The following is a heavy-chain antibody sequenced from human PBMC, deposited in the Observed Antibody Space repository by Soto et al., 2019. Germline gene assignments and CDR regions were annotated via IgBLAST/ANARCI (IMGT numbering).Heavy chain of an antibody. CDR3: ARESEDLTSNFDY. J-gene: IGHJ4*02. CDR2: ISSTANYI. Sequence: GGSLRLSCAASGFAFTRYSMNWVRQAPGKGLEWVSSISSTANYIYYGDSMKGRFTISRDNAKNSLYLEMNSLRAEDTAVYYCARESEDLTSNFDYWGQGTLVTVSS. CDR1: GFAFTRYS. V-gene: IGHV3-21*06.